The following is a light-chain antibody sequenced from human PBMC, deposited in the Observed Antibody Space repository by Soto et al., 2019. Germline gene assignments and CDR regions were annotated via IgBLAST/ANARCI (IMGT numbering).Light chain of an antibody. J-gene: IGLJ1*01. CDR3: QSYDSSLSALYV. V-gene: IGLV1-40*01. CDR2: GNS. CDR1: SSNIGAGYD. Sequence: QSVLTQPPSVSGAPGQRVTISCTGSSSNIGAGYDVHWYQQPPGTAPKLLIYGNSNRPSGVPDRFSGSKSGTSASLAITGLQAEDEADYYCQSYDSSLSALYVFGTGTKVTV.